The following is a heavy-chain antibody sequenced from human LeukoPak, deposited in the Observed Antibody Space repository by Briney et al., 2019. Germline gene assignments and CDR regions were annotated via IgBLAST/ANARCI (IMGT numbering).Heavy chain of an antibody. CDR1: GFTFSSYA. J-gene: IGHJ6*03. CDR2: ISGSGGST. Sequence: PGGSLRLSCAASGFTFSSYAMSWVRQAPGKGLEWVSAISGSGGSTYYADSVKGRFTISRDNSKNTLYLQMNSLRAEDTAVYYCARRVLRQLVSSDYYYMDVWGKGTTVTVSS. V-gene: IGHV3-23*01. CDR3: ARRVLRQLVSSDYYYMDV. D-gene: IGHD6-13*01.